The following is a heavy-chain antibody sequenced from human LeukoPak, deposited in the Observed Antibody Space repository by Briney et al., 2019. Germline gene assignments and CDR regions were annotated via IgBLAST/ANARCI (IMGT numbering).Heavy chain of an antibody. D-gene: IGHD2-15*01. CDR1: GFTFSNYA. Sequence: GGSLRLSCTASGFTFSNYAMSWVRQAPGKGLEWVSTISGSDGSTYYADSVKGRFTISRDNSKNTLYLQMNSLRVEDTAIYYCAKGRGYCNGGSCYSDYWGQGTLVTVSS. V-gene: IGHV3-23*01. CDR2: ISGSDGST. J-gene: IGHJ4*02. CDR3: AKGRGYCNGGSCYSDY.